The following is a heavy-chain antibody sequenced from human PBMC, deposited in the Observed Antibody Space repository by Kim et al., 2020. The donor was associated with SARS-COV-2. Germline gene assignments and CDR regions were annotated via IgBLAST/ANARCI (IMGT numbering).Heavy chain of an antibody. J-gene: IGHJ5*02. CDR3: ARHGRTVDIVVVVAATYNWFDP. Sequence: SETLSLTCTVSGGSISSSSYYWGWIRQPPGKGLEWIGSIYYSGSTYYNPSLKSRVTISVDTSKNQFSLKLSSVTAADTAVYYCARHGRTVDIVVVVAATYNWFDPWGQGTLVTVSS. V-gene: IGHV4-39*01. CDR2: IYYSGST. D-gene: IGHD2-15*01. CDR1: GGSISSSSYY.